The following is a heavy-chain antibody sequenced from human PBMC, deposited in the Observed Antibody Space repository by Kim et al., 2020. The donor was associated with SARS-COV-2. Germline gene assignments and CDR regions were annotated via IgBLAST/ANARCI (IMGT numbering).Heavy chain of an antibody. CDR3: ARVKVGGYDYVWGSYRYDPESWRMYYFDY. CDR1: GGSFSGYY. D-gene: IGHD3-16*02. J-gene: IGHJ4*02. V-gene: IGHV4-34*01. CDR2: INHSGST. Sequence: SETLSLTCAVYGGSFSGYYWSWIRQPPGKGLEWIGEINHSGSTNYNPSLKSRVTISVDTSKNLFSLKLSSVTAADTAVYYCARVKVGGYDYVWGSYRYDPESWRMYYFDYWGQGTLVTVSS.